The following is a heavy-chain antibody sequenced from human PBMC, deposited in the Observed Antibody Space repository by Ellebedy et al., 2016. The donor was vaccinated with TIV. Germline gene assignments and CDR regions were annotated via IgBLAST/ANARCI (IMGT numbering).Heavy chain of an antibody. Sequence: ASVKVSXKASSYTFTSYGISWVRQAPGQGLEWMGWISAYNGNTNYAQKLQGRVTMTTNTSTSTAYMELRSLRSDDTAVYYCARIASTDLDYYYGMDVWGQGTTVTVSS. CDR1: SYTFTSYG. CDR2: ISAYNGNT. J-gene: IGHJ6*02. V-gene: IGHV1-18*04. D-gene: IGHD4-11*01. CDR3: ARIASTDLDYYYGMDV.